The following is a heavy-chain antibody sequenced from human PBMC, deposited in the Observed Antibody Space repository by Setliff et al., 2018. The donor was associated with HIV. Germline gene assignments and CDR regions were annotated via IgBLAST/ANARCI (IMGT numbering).Heavy chain of an antibody. CDR3: ARQGTEPGMTTLTGLDS. CDR2: IVPVFGTS. CDR1: GDTFSNYV. Sequence: SVKVSCKASGDTFSNYVINWVRQAPGQGLQWMGGIVPVFGTSNYAQRFHNRATITADESTSTAYLDLRGLRSEDTAIYYCARQGTEPGMTTLTGLDSWGQGTLVTVSS. J-gene: IGHJ4*02. V-gene: IGHV1-69*13. D-gene: IGHD7-27*01.